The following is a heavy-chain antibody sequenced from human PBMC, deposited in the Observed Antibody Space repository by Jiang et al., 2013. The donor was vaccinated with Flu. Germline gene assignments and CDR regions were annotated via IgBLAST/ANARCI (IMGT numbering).Heavy chain of an antibody. CDR1: GYTLTELS. CDR3: ATAVLNYYDSSGYVGY. J-gene: IGHJ4*02. D-gene: IGHD3-22*01. Sequence: SGAEVKKPGASVKVSCKVSGYTLTELSMHWVRQAPGKGLEWMGGFDPEDGETIYAQKFQGRVTMTEDTSTDTAYMELSSLRSEDTAVYYCATAVLNYYDSSGYVGYWGQGTLVTVSS. CDR2: FDPEDGET. V-gene: IGHV1-24*01.